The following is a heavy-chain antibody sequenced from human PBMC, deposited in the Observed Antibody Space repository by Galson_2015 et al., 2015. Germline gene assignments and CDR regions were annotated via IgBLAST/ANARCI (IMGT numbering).Heavy chain of an antibody. J-gene: IGHJ4*02. V-gene: IGHV3-7*01. CDR3: ARRGPSPD. CDR2: IKQDGNEK. CDR1: GFGLSSYW. D-gene: IGHD3-10*01. Sequence: SLRLSCAASGFGLSSYWMTRVRQAPGKGLEWVANIKQDGNEKYYADSVKGRFTIFRDNAKNLLYLQMNNLRVEDTAVYYCARRGPSPDWGQGTLVTVSS.